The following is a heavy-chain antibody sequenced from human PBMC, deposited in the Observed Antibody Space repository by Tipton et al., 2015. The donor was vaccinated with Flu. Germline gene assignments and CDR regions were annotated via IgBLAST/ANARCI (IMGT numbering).Heavy chain of an antibody. CDR2: IHTSGST. J-gene: IGHJ3*02. CDR3: ARVGWWLDDAFDI. Sequence: LRLSCTVSGGSISSYYWSWIRQPAGKGLEWIGRIHTSGSTNYNPSLKSRVTMSVDTFKNQFSLKLSSVTAADTAVYYCARVGWWLDDAFDIWGQGTMVTVSS. CDR1: GGSISSYY. D-gene: IGHD2-15*01. V-gene: IGHV4-4*07.